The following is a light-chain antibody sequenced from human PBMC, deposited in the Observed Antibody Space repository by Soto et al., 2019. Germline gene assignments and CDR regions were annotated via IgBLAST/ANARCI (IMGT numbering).Light chain of an antibody. V-gene: IGKV3-20*01. CDR3: QQYGSSSMYT. CDR1: QSVSSSY. Sequence: EIVLTQSPGTLSLSPGERATLSCRASQSVSSSYLAWYQQKPGQAPRLLIYGAYSRATGIPDMFSGSGSGTDFTLTISRLEPEDLAVDYCQQYGSSSMYTFGQGTKLEIK. J-gene: IGKJ2*01. CDR2: GAY.